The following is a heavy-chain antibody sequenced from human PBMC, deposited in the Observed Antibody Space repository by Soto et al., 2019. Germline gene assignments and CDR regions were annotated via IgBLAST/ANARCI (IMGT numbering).Heavy chain of an antibody. CDR2: IFSNDEK. V-gene: IGHV2-26*01. D-gene: IGHD2-2*01. CDR3: ARDLQLGYCSSTSCYRRYNWFDP. J-gene: IGHJ5*02. CDR1: GVSLSNARMG. Sequence: SGPTLVNPTETLTLTCTVSGVSLSNARMGVSWIRQPPGNALEWLAHIFSNDEKSYSTSLKSRLTISKDTSKSQVVLTMTNMDPVDTATYYCARDLQLGYCSSTSCYRRYNWFDPWGQGTLVTVSS.